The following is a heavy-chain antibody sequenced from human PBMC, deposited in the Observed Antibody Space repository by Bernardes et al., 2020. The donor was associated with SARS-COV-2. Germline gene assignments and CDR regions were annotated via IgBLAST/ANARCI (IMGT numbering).Heavy chain of an antibody. CDR2: ISGSGGST. V-gene: IGHV3-23*01. CDR1: GFTFSSYA. D-gene: IGHD4-17*01. J-gene: IGHJ4*02. Sequence: GGSLRLSCAASGFTFSSYAMSWVRQAPGKGLEWVSAISGSGGSTYYADSVKGRFTISRDNSKNTLYLQMNSLRAEDTAVYYCAKAPTVNDYGDSFDYWGQGTLVTVSS. CDR3: AKAPTVNDYGDSFDY.